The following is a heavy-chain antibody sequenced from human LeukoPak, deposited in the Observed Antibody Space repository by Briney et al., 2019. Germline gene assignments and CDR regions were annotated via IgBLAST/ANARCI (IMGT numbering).Heavy chain of an antibody. J-gene: IGHJ4*02. V-gene: IGHV4-39*07. CDR3: AREWALINWGNPEGLDY. Sequence: SETLSLTCTVSGGSTSSSSYYWGWIRQPPGKGLEWIGSIYYSGSTYYNPSLKSRVTISVDTSKNQFSLKLSSVTAADTAVYYCAREWALINWGNPEGLDYWGQGTLVTVSS. CDR2: IYYSGST. D-gene: IGHD7-27*01. CDR1: GGSTSSSSYY.